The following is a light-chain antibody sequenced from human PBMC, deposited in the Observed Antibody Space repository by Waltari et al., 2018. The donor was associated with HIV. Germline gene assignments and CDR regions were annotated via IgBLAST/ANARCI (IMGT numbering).Light chain of an antibody. V-gene: IGLV2-14*01. Sequence: SALTQPASVSGAPGQSSTIPGTGPARDMTTCNFVSWYQQSPGRAPKLLLFEVYFRPSGVSDRFSGSKSGDTASLTISALRAEDEGDYFCSSYSTRGFVLFGGGTKVTVL. CDR1: ARDMTTCNF. CDR2: EVY. J-gene: IGLJ3*02. CDR3: SSYSTRGFVL.